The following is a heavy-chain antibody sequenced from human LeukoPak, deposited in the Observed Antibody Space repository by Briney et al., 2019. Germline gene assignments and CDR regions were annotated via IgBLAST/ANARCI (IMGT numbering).Heavy chain of an antibody. CDR2: IYYSGST. J-gene: IGHJ3*02. CDR1: GGSISSYY. V-gene: IGHV4-59*12. Sequence: PSETLSLTCTVSGGSISSYYWSWIRQPPGKGLEWIGYIYYSGSTNYNPSLKSRVTISVDKSKNQFSLKLSSVTAADTAVYYCARMHLNYYDSSGYFEDAFDIWGQGTMVTVSS. CDR3: ARMHLNYYDSSGYFEDAFDI. D-gene: IGHD3-22*01.